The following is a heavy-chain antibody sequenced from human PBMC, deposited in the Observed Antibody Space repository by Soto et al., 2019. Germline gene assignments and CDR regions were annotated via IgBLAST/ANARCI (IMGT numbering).Heavy chain of an antibody. CDR1: GGSISSAHW. Sequence: QVQLQESGPGLVKPSGTLSLTCAVSGGSISSAHWWNLVRQPPGKGLEWIGEIYHTGNTNYNPSLKTRVTISIDKSKSRFYLGLHPVTAADTALYYCASHLGATRGPFDFWGQGTLVTVSS. CDR3: ASHLGATRGPFDF. V-gene: IGHV4-4*02. CDR2: IYHTGNT. D-gene: IGHD1-26*01. J-gene: IGHJ4*02.